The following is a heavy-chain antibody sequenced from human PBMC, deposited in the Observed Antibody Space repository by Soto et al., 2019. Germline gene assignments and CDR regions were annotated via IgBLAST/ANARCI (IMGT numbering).Heavy chain of an antibody. CDR2: ISGSGGST. CDR3: AKRFGDSSPIDY. Sequence: PGESLKISCAASGFTFSSYAKSWVRQAPGKGLEWVSAISGSGGSTYYADSVKGRFTISRDNSKNTLYLQMNSLRAEDTAVYYCAKRFGDSSPIDYWGQGTLVTVSS. J-gene: IGHJ4*02. V-gene: IGHV3-23*01. D-gene: IGHD3-22*01. CDR1: GFTFSSYA.